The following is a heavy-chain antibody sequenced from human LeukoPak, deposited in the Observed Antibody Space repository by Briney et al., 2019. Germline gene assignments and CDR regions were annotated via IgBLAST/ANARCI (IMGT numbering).Heavy chain of an antibody. CDR2: INHSGST. CDR1: GGSFSGYY. J-gene: IGHJ4*02. V-gene: IGHV4-34*01. D-gene: IGHD3-10*01. CDR3: ARTITLDY. Sequence: SETLSLTCAVYGGSFSGYYWSWIRQPPGKGLEWIGEINHSGSTNYNPSLKNRVTISVDTSKNQFSLKLSSVTAADTAVYYCARTITLDYWGQGTLVTVSS.